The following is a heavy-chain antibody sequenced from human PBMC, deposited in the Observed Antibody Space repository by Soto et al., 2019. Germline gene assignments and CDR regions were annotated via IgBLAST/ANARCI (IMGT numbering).Heavy chain of an antibody. J-gene: IGHJ3*02. CDR1: GGSISSYY. D-gene: IGHD3-22*01. CDR2: SYTSGST. CDR3: ARDQDYYDSSGYGGDAFDI. V-gene: IGHV4-4*07. Sequence: PSETLSLTCTVSGGSISSYYWSWIRQPAGKGLEWIGRSYTSGSTNYNPSHKSRVTMSVDTSKNQFSLKLSPVTAADTAVYYCARDQDYYDSSGYGGDAFDIWGQGTMVTVSS.